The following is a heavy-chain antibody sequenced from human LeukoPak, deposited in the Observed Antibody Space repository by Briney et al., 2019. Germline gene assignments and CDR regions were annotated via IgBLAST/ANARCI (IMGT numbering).Heavy chain of an antibody. Sequence: GGSLRLSCAASGFTFSSYWMHWVRQAPGKGLVWVSRINSDGSSTSYADSVKGRFTISRDNAKNALSLQMNSLRAEDTAVYYCARGVRELGMTNYWGQGTLVTVSS. V-gene: IGHV3-74*01. CDR2: INSDGSST. CDR3: ARGVRELGMTNY. CDR1: GFTFSSYW. J-gene: IGHJ4*02. D-gene: IGHD7-27*01.